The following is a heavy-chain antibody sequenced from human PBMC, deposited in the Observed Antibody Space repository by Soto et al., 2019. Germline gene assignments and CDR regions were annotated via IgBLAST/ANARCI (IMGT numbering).Heavy chain of an antibody. CDR2: ISYDGSNK. Sequence: GGSLRLSCAASGFTFSSYGMHWVRQAPGKGLEWVAVISYDGSNKYYADSVKGRFTISRDNSKHTLYLQMNSLRAEGTAVYYCAKPNPYCSSTSCQHYYYYGMDVWGQGTTVTVSS. V-gene: IGHV3-30*18. D-gene: IGHD2-2*01. J-gene: IGHJ6*02. CDR1: GFTFSSYG. CDR3: AKPNPYCSSTSCQHYYYYGMDV.